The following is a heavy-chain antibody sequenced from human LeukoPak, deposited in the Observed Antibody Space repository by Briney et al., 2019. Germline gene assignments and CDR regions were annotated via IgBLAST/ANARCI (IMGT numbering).Heavy chain of an antibody. V-gene: IGHV3-48*03. Sequence: HPGGSLRLSCAASGFTFSSYEMNWVRQAPGKGLEWVSYISSSGSTIYYADSVKGRFTISRDNAKNSLYLQMNSLRAEDTAVYYCARALQSFDYWGQGTLVTVSS. J-gene: IGHJ4*02. CDR3: ARALQSFDY. D-gene: IGHD5-24*01. CDR1: GFTFSSYE. CDR2: ISSSGSTI.